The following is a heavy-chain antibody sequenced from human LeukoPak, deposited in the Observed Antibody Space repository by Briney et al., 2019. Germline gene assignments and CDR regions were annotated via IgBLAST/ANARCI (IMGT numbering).Heavy chain of an antibody. Sequence: GESLKISCKGSGYSFTSYWIGWVRQMPGKGLEWMGIIYPGDSDTRYSPSFQGQVTISADKSISTAYLQWSSLKASDTAMYYCARLKRVLRYFDWLTPHPPRDYYYYYMDVWGKGTTVTISS. V-gene: IGHV5-51*01. J-gene: IGHJ6*03. CDR3: ARLKRVLRYFDWLTPHPPRDYYYYYMDV. CDR1: GYSFTSYW. CDR2: IYPGDSDT. D-gene: IGHD3-9*01.